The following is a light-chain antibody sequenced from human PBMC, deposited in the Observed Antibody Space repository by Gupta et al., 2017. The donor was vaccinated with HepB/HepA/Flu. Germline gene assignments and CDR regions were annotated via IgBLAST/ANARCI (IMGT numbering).Light chain of an antibody. V-gene: IGKV2-24*01. Sequence: DIVLTQTPPSSPVTLGKTASISCRSSQSLVHNDGNTYLSWYQQRPGQAPRLLIYKGSNRDSGVPDRFSGSGAGTDFTLKISRGEAEDVGVYYCKQGKQPPLTFGGGTKVEIK. CDR2: KGS. CDR1: QSLVHNDGNTY. CDR3: KQGKQPPLT. J-gene: IGKJ4*01.